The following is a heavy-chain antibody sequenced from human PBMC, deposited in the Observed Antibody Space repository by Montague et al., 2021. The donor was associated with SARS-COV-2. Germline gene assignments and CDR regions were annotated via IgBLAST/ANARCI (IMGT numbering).Heavy chain of an antibody. J-gene: IGHJ4*02. V-gene: IGHV3-13*04. Sequence: SLRLSCAASGFTFGGYDMNWVRQAPGKGLEWVSAIGIGGDTYYLGSVKGRFIISRENAKNSLYLQMNSLRVGDTAVYYCARGGEWSSSSLPDYWGQGTLVTGSS. D-gene: IGHD6-6*01. CDR1: GFTFGGYD. CDR2: IGIGGDT. CDR3: ARGGEWSSSSLPDY.